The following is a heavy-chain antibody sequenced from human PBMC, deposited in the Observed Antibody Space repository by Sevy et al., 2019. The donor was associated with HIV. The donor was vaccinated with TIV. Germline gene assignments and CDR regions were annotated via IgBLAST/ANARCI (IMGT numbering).Heavy chain of an antibody. V-gene: IGHV3-30*18. J-gene: IGHJ6*01. Sequence: GGFLRLSCAASGFTFSSYGMHWVRQAPGKGLEWVAVISYDGSNKYYADSVKGRFTISRDNSKNTLYLQMNSLRAEDTVVYYCAKGGAARRYCMDGWGQG. D-gene: IGHD6-6*01. CDR2: ISYDGSNK. CDR1: GFTFSSYG. CDR3: AKGGAARRYCMDG.